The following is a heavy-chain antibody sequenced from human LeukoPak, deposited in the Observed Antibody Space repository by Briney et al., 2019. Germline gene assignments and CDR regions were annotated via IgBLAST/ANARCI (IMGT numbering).Heavy chain of an antibody. CDR3: ARGSLWQQLAHFGY. J-gene: IGHJ4*02. D-gene: IGHD6-13*01. V-gene: IGHV3-74*01. CDR1: GFTFSSYW. Sequence: GGSLRLSCAASGFTFSSYWMHWVRRAPGKGLVWVSRINSDGSSTSYADSLKGRFTISRDNAKNTLYLQMNSLRAEDTAVYYCARGSLWQQLAHFGYWGQGTLVTVSS. CDR2: INSDGSST.